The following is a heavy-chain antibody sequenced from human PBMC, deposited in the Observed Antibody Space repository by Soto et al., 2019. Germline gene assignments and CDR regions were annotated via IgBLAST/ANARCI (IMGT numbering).Heavy chain of an antibody. CDR2: IWYDGSNK. CDR3: AGGYCSGGSCYRGAFDI. V-gene: IGHV3-33*01. D-gene: IGHD2-15*01. J-gene: IGHJ3*02. Sequence: GGLRLSCAASGFTFSSYGMHWVRQAPGKGLEGVAVIWYDGSNKYYADSVKGRFTISRDNSENTLYLQMNSLRAEDTAVYYCAGGYCSGGSCYRGAFDIWGQGTMVTVS. CDR1: GFTFSSYG.